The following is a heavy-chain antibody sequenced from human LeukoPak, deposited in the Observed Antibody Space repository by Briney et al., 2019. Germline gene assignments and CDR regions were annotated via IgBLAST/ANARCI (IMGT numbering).Heavy chain of an antibody. J-gene: IGHJ4*02. V-gene: IGHV3-21*01. D-gene: IGHD3-16*01. Sequence: SGGSLRLSCAASGFTFSSYSMNWVRQAPGKGLEWVSSISSSSSYIYYADSVKGRFTISRDNAKNSLYLQMNSLRAEDTAVYYCARGLGLRGAYFDYWGQGTLVTVSS. CDR2: ISSSSSYI. CDR3: ARGLGLRGAYFDY. CDR1: GFTFSSYS.